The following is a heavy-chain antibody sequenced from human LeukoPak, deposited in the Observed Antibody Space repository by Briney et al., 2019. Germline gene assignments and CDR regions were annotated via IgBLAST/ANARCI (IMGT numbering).Heavy chain of an antibody. J-gene: IGHJ6*02. CDR1: GGSISSGGYY. CDR2: IYYSGST. V-gene: IGHV4-61*08. D-gene: IGHD5-18*01. Sequence: PSETLSLTCTVSGGSISSGGYYWSWIRQPPGKGLEWIGYIYYSGSTNYNPSLKSRVTISVDTSKNQFSLKLSSVTAADTAVYYCARDGGYSYGQFKYYGMDVWGQGTTVTVSS. CDR3: ARDGGYSYGQFKYYGMDV.